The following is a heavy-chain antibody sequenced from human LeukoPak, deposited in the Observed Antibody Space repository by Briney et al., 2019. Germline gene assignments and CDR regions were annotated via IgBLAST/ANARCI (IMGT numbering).Heavy chain of an antibody. CDR1: LGTLSRYA. CDR2: IIPIFGIA. CDR3: ARIISPDDAFDI. D-gene: IGHD3-3*02. V-gene: IGHV1-69*04. J-gene: IGHJ3*02. Sequence: APLRGSRKASLGTLSRYAISGVGQAPADGLEWMGRIIPIFGIANYAQKIQGRVTITADKSTSTSYMELSSLRSEDRAVYYCARIISPDDAFDIWGRETMVTVSS.